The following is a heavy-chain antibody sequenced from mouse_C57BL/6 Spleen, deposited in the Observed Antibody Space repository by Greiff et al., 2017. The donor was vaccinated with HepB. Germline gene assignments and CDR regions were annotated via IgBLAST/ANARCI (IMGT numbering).Heavy chain of an antibody. J-gene: IGHJ3*01. Sequence: EVMLVESGGDLVKPGGSLKLSCAASGFTFSSYGMSWVRQTPDKRLEWVATISSGGSYTYYPDSVKVRFTISRDNAKNTLYLQMSSLKSEDTAMYYCARHLTPFAYWGQGTLVTVSA. V-gene: IGHV5-6*01. CDR1: GFTFSSYG. CDR2: ISSGGSYT. CDR3: ARHLTPFAY.